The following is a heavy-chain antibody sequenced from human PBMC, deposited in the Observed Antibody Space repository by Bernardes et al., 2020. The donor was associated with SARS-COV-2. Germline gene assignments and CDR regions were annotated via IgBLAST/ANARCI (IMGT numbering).Heavy chain of an antibody. CDR1: GYTFTSYD. V-gene: IGHV1-8*01. J-gene: IGHJ3*02. CDR3: AKVSPVVPGDAFDI. Sequence: ASVKVSCKASGYTFTSYDINWVRQATGQGLEWMGWMNPNSGNTGYAQKFQGRVTMTRNTSISTAYMELNSLRAEDTALYYCAKVSPVVPGDAFDIWGQGTMVTVSS. D-gene: IGHD2-15*01. CDR2: MNPNSGNT.